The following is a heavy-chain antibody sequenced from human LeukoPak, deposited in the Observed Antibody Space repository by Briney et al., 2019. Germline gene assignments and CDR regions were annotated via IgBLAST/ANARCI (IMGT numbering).Heavy chain of an antibody. CDR2: IYYSGST. Sequence: SETLSLTCTVSGGSISSYYWSWIRQPPGKGLEWIGYIYYSGSTNYNPSLQSRVTISVDTSKNQFSLKLSSVTAADTAVYYCARELGEDSSSSGWFDPWGQGTLVTVSS. V-gene: IGHV4-59*01. J-gene: IGHJ5*02. CDR1: GGSISSYY. D-gene: IGHD6-6*01. CDR3: ARELGEDSSSSGWFDP.